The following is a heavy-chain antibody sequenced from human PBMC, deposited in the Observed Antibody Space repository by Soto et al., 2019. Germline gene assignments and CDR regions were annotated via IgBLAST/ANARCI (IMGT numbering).Heavy chain of an antibody. V-gene: IGHV3-23*01. CDR3: AKTYGVTNRKGHFDY. CDR2: ISGSGGST. J-gene: IGHJ4*02. CDR1: GFTFSSYA. D-gene: IGHD2-21*02. Sequence: GGSLRLSCAASGFTFSSYAMSWVRQAPGKGLEWVSAISGSGGSTYYADSVKGRFTISRDNSKNTLYLQMNSLRAEDTAVYYCAKTYGVTNRKGHFDYWGQGTLVTVSS.